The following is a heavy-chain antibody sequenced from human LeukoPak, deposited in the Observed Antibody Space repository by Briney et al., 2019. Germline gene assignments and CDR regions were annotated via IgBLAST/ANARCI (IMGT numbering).Heavy chain of an antibody. Sequence: PSETLSLTCTVSRGXISSYYCSWIQQPPGKGLEWTGYIYYSGGTSYNPSLKNRVTISVDTSKNQFSLKLSSVTAADTAVYFCARLTPFNYDILTGSYVFDMWGQGTMVTVSS. V-gene: IGHV4-59*08. J-gene: IGHJ3*02. D-gene: IGHD3-9*01. CDR3: ARLTPFNYDILTGSYVFDM. CDR1: RGXISSYY. CDR2: IYYSGGT.